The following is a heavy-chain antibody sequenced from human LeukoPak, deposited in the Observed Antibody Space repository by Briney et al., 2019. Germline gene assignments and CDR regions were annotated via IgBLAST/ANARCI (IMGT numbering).Heavy chain of an antibody. D-gene: IGHD3-22*01. CDR2: IYYSGST. J-gene: IGHJ4*02. CDR3: ARAAVDSSSYNAIDY. V-gene: IGHV4-59*01. CDR1: GGSISSYY. Sequence: SETLSLTCTVSGGSISSYYWSWIRQPPGKGLEWIGYIYYSGSTNYNPSLKSRVTISVDTSKNQFSLKLSSVTAADTAVYYCARAAVDSSSYNAIDYWGQGTLVTVSS.